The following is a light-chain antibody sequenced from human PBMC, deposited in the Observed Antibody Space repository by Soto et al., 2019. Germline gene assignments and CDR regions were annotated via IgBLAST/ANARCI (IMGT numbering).Light chain of an antibody. V-gene: IGLV1-44*01. Sequence: QPVLTQPPSASGTPGQRVSISCSGSNSNIGSNTVNWYQQLPGTAPKLLIYSNTQRPSGVPDRFSGSKSGTSASLAISWLQSEDEADYYCAAWDDSLNGFYVFGTGTKLTVL. J-gene: IGLJ1*01. CDR1: NSNIGSNT. CDR3: AAWDDSLNGFYV. CDR2: SNT.